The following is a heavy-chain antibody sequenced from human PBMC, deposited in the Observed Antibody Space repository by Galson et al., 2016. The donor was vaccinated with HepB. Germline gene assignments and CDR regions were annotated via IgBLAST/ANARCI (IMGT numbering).Heavy chain of an antibody. CDR2: IYYSGST. Sequence: ETLSLTCTVSGASVSSGSYYWSWIRQPPGKGLEWIGHIYYSGSTNYNPSLKSRVTIAVDTSQNQFPLKLSSVTAADTALYYCARDVGGFDYWGQGTLVIVSS. CDR3: ARDVGGFDY. V-gene: IGHV4-61*01. CDR1: GASVSSGSYY. J-gene: IGHJ4*02.